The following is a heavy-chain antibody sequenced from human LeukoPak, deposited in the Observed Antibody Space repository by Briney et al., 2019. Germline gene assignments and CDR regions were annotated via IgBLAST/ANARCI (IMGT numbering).Heavy chain of an antibody. Sequence: GEPLKISCKGSGYSFTNYWIGWVRQTPGKGLEWMGVINPDDSEIKYSPSLQGQVTISADKSISTAYLQWSSLKASDTAMYYYARHVSSSRFDPWGQGTLVTVSS. V-gene: IGHV5-51*01. CDR2: INPDDSEI. D-gene: IGHD6-6*01. CDR1: GYSFTNYW. CDR3: ARHVSSSRFDP. J-gene: IGHJ5*02.